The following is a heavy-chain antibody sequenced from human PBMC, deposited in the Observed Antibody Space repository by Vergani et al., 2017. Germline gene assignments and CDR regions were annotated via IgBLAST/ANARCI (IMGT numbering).Heavy chain of an antibody. CDR1: GSTFNNYA. J-gene: IGHJ4*02. Sequence: QVQLVQSGAEVKKPGSSVQVSCKASGSTFNNYAINWVRQAPGQGLEWMGRIFPIFGTTNYAQKFQGRVTITADESTSTAYMELSSLRSEDTAVYYCATLPNDFDDYNFDYWGQGTLVIVSS. D-gene: IGHD4-17*01. V-gene: IGHV1-69*13. CDR3: ATLPNDFDDYNFDY. CDR2: IFPIFGTT.